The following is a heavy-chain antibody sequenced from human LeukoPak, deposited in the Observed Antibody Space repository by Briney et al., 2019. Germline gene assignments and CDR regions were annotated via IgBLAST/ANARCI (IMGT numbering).Heavy chain of an antibody. CDR1: GGSFSGYY. Sequence: PSETLSLTCAVYGGSFSGYYWSWIRQPPGKGLEWIGEINHSGSTNYNPSLKSRVTISVDTSKNQFSLKLSSVTAADTAVYYCARGTPYDSSGYYFDYWGQGTLATVSS. CDR3: ARGTPYDSSGYYFDY. D-gene: IGHD3-22*01. CDR2: INHSGST. V-gene: IGHV4-34*01. J-gene: IGHJ4*02.